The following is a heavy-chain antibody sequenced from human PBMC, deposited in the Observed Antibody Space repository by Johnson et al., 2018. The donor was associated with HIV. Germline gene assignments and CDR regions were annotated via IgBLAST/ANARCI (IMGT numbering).Heavy chain of an antibody. CDR3: SRYYFGAGSYYNPDACDI. CDR1: GFTVSSNY. CDR2: IYSGGST. Sequence: EVQLVESGGGLIQPGGSLRLSCAASGFTVSSNYMSWVRQAPGKGLEWVSVIYSGGSTYYADSVKGRFTISRDNSKNTLFLQMNTLRAEDTAVYYCSRYYFGAGSYYNPDACDIWGQGTMVIVSS. V-gene: IGHV3-66*03. J-gene: IGHJ3*02. D-gene: IGHD3-10*01.